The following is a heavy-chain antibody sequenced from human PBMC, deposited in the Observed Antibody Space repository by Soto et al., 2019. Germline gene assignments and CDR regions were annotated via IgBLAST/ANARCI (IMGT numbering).Heavy chain of an antibody. V-gene: IGHV3-33*01. Sequence: QVQLVESGGGVVQPGRSLRLSCAASGFTFRTYGMHGVRQAQGKGLEWVAIFWYDGSNKYYAESVKGRFTISRDNSKNTLYLQMNSLRAEDTAVYYCARDGTFGAKGGSLDIWGQGTMVTVSS. CDR2: FWYDGSNK. CDR3: ARDGTFGAKGGSLDI. CDR1: GFTFRTYG. D-gene: IGHD3-16*01. J-gene: IGHJ3*02.